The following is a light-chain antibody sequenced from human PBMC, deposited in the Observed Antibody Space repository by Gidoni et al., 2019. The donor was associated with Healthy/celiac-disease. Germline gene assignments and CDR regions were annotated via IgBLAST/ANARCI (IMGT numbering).Light chain of an antibody. V-gene: IGKV3-11*01. Sequence: EIVLTQSPATLSLSPGERATLSCRASQSVSSNLAWYQQKPGQAPRLLIYDASNRATGIPARFSGSGSGTDFTLTISSLEPEDFAVYYCPQRSNWPPLTFGGGTKVEIK. CDR2: DAS. J-gene: IGKJ4*01. CDR3: PQRSNWPPLT. CDR1: QSVSSN.